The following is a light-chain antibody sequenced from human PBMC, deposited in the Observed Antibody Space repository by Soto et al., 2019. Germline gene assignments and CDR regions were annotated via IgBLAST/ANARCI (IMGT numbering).Light chain of an antibody. Sequence: VLTQSPGTVSLSPGHRATLSCRASQSVRRSYLAWYQQKPGEAPRLLIHGASSRATGIPDRFSGSGSATEFTLTISRLESEDFAVYYCQQYDSSPPYSFGQGTKLEIK. CDR1: QSVRRSY. CDR2: GAS. J-gene: IGKJ2*03. V-gene: IGKV3-20*01. CDR3: QQYDSSPPYS.